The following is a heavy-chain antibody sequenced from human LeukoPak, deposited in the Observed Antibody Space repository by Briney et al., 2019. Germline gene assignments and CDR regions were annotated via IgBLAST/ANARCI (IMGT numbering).Heavy chain of an antibody. D-gene: IGHD3-22*01. Sequence: ASVKVSCKASGYTFTGYYMHWVRQAPGQGLEWMGWINPNSGGTNYAQKFQGRVTMTRDTSISTAYMELSRLRSDDTAVYYCARRTYYYDSSGHYQSQVFDYWGQGTLVTVSS. CDR2: INPNSGGT. CDR1: GYTFTGYY. V-gene: IGHV1-2*02. J-gene: IGHJ4*02. CDR3: ARRTYYYDSSGHYQSQVFDY.